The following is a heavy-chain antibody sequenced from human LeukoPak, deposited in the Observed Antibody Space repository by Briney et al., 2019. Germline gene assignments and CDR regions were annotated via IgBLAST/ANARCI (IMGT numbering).Heavy chain of an antibody. Sequence: SETLSLTCAVSGASISSGGYSWSWIRQPPGKGLEWIGYIYNSGSTYYNPSLKSRVTISVDTSKNQFSLRLSSVTAADTAVYYCARDRADIVAMITWGYYFDYWGQGALVTVSS. CDR3: ARDRADIVAMITWGYYFDY. V-gene: IGHV4-30-2*01. J-gene: IGHJ4*02. CDR2: IYNSGST. CDR1: GASISSGGYS. D-gene: IGHD5-12*01.